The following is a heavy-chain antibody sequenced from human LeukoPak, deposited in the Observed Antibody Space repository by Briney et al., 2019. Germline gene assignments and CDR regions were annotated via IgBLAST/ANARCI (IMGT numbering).Heavy chain of an antibody. CDR2: IRNKANSYTT. D-gene: IGHD2-8*01. V-gene: IGHV3-72*01. J-gene: IGHJ2*01. Sequence: PGGSLRLSCAASGFIFTDHYMDWVRQAPGKGLEWIVRIRNKANSYTTEYAASVKGRCTISRDDSENSLHLQMNSLKTEDTAVYYCARGVRTNPNWYFDFWGRGTLVTVSS. CDR3: ARGVRTNPNWYFDF. CDR1: GFIFTDHY.